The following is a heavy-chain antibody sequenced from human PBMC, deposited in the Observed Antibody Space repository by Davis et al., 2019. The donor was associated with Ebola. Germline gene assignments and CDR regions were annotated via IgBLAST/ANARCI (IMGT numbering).Heavy chain of an antibody. V-gene: IGHV1-69*08. Sequence: SAQVSCNAPAGTFSSDTINWVRQAPGLGLEWMGRIIPVFGRTDYAPNFQGTISADKATGTAYMELSSLTSEDTAVYYCARDAGTDIVLMVYAENYYGMDVWGQGTTVTVSS. CDR1: AGTFSSDT. J-gene: IGHJ6*02. CDR2: IIPVFGRT. D-gene: IGHD2-8*01. CDR3: ARDAGTDIVLMVYAENYYGMDV.